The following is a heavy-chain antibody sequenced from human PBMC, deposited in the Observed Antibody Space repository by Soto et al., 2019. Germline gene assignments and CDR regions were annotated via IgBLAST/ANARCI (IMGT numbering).Heavy chain of an antibody. Sequence: GASVQVSCKVSGYTLTELSMHWVRQAPGKGLEWMGGFDPEDGETIYAQKFQGRVTMTEDTSTDTAYMELSSLRSEDTAVYYCATEGPAAPDDYYYYGMDVWGQGTTVTVSS. J-gene: IGHJ6*02. D-gene: IGHD2-2*01. CDR3: ATEGPAAPDDYYYYGMDV. CDR2: FDPEDGET. V-gene: IGHV1-24*01. CDR1: GYTLTELS.